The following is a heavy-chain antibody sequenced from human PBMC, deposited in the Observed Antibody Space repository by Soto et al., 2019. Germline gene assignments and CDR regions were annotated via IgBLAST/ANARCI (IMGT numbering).Heavy chain of an antibody. Sequence: SETLSLTCTVSGGSISSYYWSWIRQPPGKGLEWIGYIYYSGSTNYNPYLKSRVTISVDTSKNQFSLKLSSVTAADTAVYYCARQNYYYYMDVWGKGTTVTVSS. CDR2: IYYSGST. CDR3: ARQNYYYYMDV. CDR1: GGSISSYY. J-gene: IGHJ6*03. V-gene: IGHV4-59*08.